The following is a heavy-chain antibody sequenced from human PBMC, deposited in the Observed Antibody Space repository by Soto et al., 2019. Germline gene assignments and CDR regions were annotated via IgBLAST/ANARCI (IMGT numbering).Heavy chain of an antibody. V-gene: IGHV3-15*01. J-gene: IGHJ3*02. CDR3: TTASGGSRGAFDI. CDR1: GFTFSNAW. CDR2: IKSKTDGGTT. D-gene: IGHD2-15*01. Sequence: GGSLRLSCAASGFTFSNAWMSWVRQAPGKGLEWVGRIKSKTDGGTTDYAAPVKGRFTISRDDSKNTLYLQMNSLKTEDTAVYYCTTASGGSRGAFDIWGQGTMVTVSS.